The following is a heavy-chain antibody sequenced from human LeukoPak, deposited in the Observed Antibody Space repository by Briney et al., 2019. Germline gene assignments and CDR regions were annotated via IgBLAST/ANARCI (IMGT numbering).Heavy chain of an antibody. Sequence: EWMGIIYPGDSDTRYSPSFQGQVTISADKSISTAYLQWSSLKASDTAMYYCARLVPAAIVDYWGQGTLVTVSS. J-gene: IGHJ4*02. CDR2: IYPGDSDT. V-gene: IGHV5-51*01. CDR3: ARLVPAAIVDY. D-gene: IGHD2-2*02.